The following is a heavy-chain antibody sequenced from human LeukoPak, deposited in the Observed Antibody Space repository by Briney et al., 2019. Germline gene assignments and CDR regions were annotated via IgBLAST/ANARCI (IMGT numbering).Heavy chain of an antibody. CDR2: IWYDGSNK. D-gene: IGHD5-24*01. Sequence: PGGSLRLSCAASGFTFSSYGMHWVRQAPGKGLEWVAVIWYDGSNKYYAGSVKGRFTISRDNSKNTLYLQMNSLRAEDTAVYYCARGMGWLRYPKSYFDYWGQGTLVTVSS. CDR3: ARGMGWLRYPKSYFDY. J-gene: IGHJ4*02. V-gene: IGHV3-33*01. CDR1: GFTFSSYG.